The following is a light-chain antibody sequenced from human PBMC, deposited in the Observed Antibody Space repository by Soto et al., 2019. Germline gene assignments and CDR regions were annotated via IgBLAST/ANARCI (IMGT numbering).Light chain of an antibody. CDR3: QKYNSAPPWT. Sequence: DIQMTQSPSSLSASVGDRVTITCRASQGISNYLAWYQHKPGKVPKVLIYAASTLQSGVPSRFSGSGSGTDFTLTISSLQPEDVATYYCQKYNSAPPWTFGQGTKVEIK. V-gene: IGKV1-27*01. CDR1: QGISNY. J-gene: IGKJ1*01. CDR2: AAS.